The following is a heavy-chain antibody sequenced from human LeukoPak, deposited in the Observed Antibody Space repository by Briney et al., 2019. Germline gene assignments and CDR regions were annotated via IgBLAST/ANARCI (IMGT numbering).Heavy chain of an antibody. Sequence: ASVKVSCKASGYTFTGYYMHWVRQAPGQGLEWMGWINPNSGGTNYAQKFQGRVTMTRDTSISTAYMELSRLRSEDTAVYYCARENDLTTVTIFDYWGQGTLVTVSS. J-gene: IGHJ4*02. CDR3: ARENDLTTVTIFDY. D-gene: IGHD4-17*01. V-gene: IGHV1-2*02. CDR2: INPNSGGT. CDR1: GYTFTGYY.